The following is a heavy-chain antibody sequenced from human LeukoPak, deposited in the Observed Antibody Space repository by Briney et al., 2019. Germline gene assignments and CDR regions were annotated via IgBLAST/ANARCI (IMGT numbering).Heavy chain of an antibody. Sequence: GGSLRLSCLASGFTVSSTYMSWVRQAPGKGLGWVSVTYSGGSTYYADSVKGRCTISRDNSKNTLYLQMNSLRGEDTAVYYCASGIGAFDNWGQGTLVTVSA. CDR3: ASGIGAFDN. CDR1: GFTVSSTY. D-gene: IGHD1-26*01. CDR2: TYSGGST. V-gene: IGHV3-66*01. J-gene: IGHJ4*02.